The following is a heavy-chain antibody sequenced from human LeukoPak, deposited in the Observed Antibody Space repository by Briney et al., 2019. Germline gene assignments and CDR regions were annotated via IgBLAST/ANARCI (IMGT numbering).Heavy chain of an antibody. D-gene: IGHD3-22*01. CDR2: ITNDGGYT. CDR1: GFSFNRSA. J-gene: IGHJ4*02. Sequence: GGSLTLFCAASGFSFNRSAMLWVRQATGKGLEYFSAITNDGGYTYYANSVKGRFTISRDNSKNTLYLQMGSLRTEDTAVYYCAGASPDGFYDYWGQGTLVTVSS. CDR3: AGASPDGFYDY. V-gene: IGHV3-64*01.